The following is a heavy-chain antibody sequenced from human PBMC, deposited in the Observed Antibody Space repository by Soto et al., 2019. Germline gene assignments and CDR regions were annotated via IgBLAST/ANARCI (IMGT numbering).Heavy chain of an antibody. V-gene: IGHV3-11*06. D-gene: IGHD2-2*01. CDR2: ISSSSSYT. J-gene: IGHJ4*02. Sequence: SLRLSCAASGFTFSDYYMSWIRQAPGKGLEWVSYISSSSSYTNYADSVKGRFTISRDNAKNSLYLQMNSLRAEDTAVYYCARLPALLGYCSSTSCPPYYFAYWGQGTLVTVSS. CDR1: GFTFSDYY. CDR3: ARLPALLGYCSSTSCPPYYFAY.